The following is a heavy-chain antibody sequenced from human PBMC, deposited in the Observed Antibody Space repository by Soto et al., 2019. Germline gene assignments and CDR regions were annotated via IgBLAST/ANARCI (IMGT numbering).Heavy chain of an antibody. J-gene: IGHJ6*02. Sequence: QVQLVQSGAEVKKPGASVKVSCKASGYTFTSYDINWVRQATGQGLEWMGWMNPNSGNTGYAQKFQGRVTMTRNTSISTAYMELSSLRSEDTAVYYCAGRPFIGSSWHYYYYGMDVWGQGTTVTVSS. CDR1: GYTFTSYD. CDR3: AGRPFIGSSWHYYYYGMDV. CDR2: MNPNSGNT. V-gene: IGHV1-8*01. D-gene: IGHD6-13*01.